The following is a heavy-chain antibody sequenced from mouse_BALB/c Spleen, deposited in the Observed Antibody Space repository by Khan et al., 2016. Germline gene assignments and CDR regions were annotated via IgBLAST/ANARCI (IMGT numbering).Heavy chain of an antibody. Sequence: QMQLEESGAELVRPGTSVKMSCKAAGYNFTNYWIGWVKQRPGHGLEWIGDIYPGGDSTEYNEKLKGKAKLTTDTSSNTIYMQFSSLTSEDSDIYYCARRGGNYYYSMDYWGQGTSVTVSS. CDR2: IYPGGDST. J-gene: IGHJ4*01. V-gene: IGHV1-63*02. D-gene: IGHD2-1*01. CDR1: GYNFTNYW. CDR3: ARRGGNYYYSMDY.